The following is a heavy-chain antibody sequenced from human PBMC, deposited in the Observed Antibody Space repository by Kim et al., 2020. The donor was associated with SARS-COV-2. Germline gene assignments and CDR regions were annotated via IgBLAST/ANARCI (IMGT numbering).Heavy chain of an antibody. D-gene: IGHD3-22*01. CDR3: ARDKGGARLYYDSSGYTPGAFDI. V-gene: IGHV3-30*04. CDR2: ISYDGSIK. Sequence: GGSLRLSCAASGFTFSSYAMHWVCQASGKGLEWVAVISYDGSIKYYADSVKGRCTISSDNSKNTPYLQMNSLRAEDTAVYYCARDKGGARLYYDSSGYTPGAFDIWGQRTMVTVSS. CDR1: GFTFSSYA. J-gene: IGHJ3*02.